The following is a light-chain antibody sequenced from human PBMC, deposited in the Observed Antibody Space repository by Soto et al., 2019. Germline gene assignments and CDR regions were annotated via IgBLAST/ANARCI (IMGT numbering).Light chain of an antibody. CDR2: GAS. J-gene: IGKJ3*01. V-gene: IGKV3-20*01. Sequence: EIVLTQSPGTLSLSPGERATLSCRASQSFSSSYLAWYQQKPGQAPRLLIYGASSRATGIPDRFSGSGSGTDFTLTISRLEPEVFAVYSCQQYGSSPFTFAPGTKVNIK. CDR3: QQYGSSPFT. CDR1: QSFSSSY.